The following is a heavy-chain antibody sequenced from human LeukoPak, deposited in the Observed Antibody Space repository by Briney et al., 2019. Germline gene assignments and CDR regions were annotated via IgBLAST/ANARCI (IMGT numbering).Heavy chain of an antibody. Sequence: GGSLRLSCAASGFTFTNHWMHWVRQALGKGLVWVSRIRPDGRETNHADSVKGRFTISRDNAKNTLYLQMNSLGAEDTAVYYCARDPSYTSGYFDDWGQGTPVIVSS. CDR1: GFTFTNHW. J-gene: IGHJ4*02. CDR2: IRPDGRET. CDR3: ARDPSYTSGYFDD. V-gene: IGHV3-74*01. D-gene: IGHD6-19*01.